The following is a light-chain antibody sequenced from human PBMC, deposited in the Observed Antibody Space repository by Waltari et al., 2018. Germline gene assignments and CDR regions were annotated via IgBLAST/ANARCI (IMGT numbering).Light chain of an antibody. CDR2: DVT. CDR3: SSQTLDGLVL. CDR1: GSAVGASDY. J-gene: IGLJ2*01. Sequence: QSALTQPASVSGSPGQSITISCSGVGSAVGASDYVSWHQHHPGKAPQVIIYDVTNRPSEVSDRFSASKSANTASLTISRLQPEDEADYYCSSQTLDGLVLFGGGTRLTVL. V-gene: IGLV2-14*03.